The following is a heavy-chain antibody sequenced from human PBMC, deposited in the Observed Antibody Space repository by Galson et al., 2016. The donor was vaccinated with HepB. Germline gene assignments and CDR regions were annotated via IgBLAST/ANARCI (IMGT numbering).Heavy chain of an antibody. CDR1: GIVVSSTH. CDR3: ARTEDYSTTRRFFDY. CDR2: IYRGGET. V-gene: IGHV3-66*02. D-gene: IGHD4-11*01. J-gene: IGHJ4*02. Sequence: SLRLSCAASGIVVSSTHFSWVRQTPGKGLEWVSDIYRGGETYHADSVKGRFTISRDNSKNILYLQMNSLRVEDTGVYYCARTEDYSTTRRFFDYWGQGTLVTVPS.